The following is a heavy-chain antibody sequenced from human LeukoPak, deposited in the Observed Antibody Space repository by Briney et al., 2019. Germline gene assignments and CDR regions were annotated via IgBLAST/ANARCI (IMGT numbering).Heavy chain of an antibody. CDR2: INPNSGGT. Sequence: ASVKVSCKASGYTFTGYYMHWVRQAPGQGLEWMGWINPNSGGTNYAQKFQGGVTMTRDTSISTAYMELSRLRSDDTVVYYCASVGYCSSTSCSPYNWFDPWGQGTLVTVSS. V-gene: IGHV1-2*02. J-gene: IGHJ5*02. D-gene: IGHD2-2*03. CDR1: GYTFTGYY. CDR3: ASVGYCSSTSCSPYNWFDP.